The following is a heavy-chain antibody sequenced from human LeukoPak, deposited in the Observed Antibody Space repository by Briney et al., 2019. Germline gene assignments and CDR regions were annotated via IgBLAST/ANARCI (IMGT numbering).Heavy chain of an antibody. D-gene: IGHD2-21*02. J-gene: IGHJ4*02. CDR3: AREKVTDPRPTAFAHFTPDY. Sequence: ASVKVSCKASGYTFTGYHMHWVRQAPGQGLEWMGWINPNSGGTNYAQKFQGRVTMTRDTSISTAYMELSRLRSDDTAVYYCAREKVTDPRPTAFAHFTPDYWGQGTLVTVSS. CDR1: GYTFTGYH. CDR2: INPNSGGT. V-gene: IGHV1-2*02.